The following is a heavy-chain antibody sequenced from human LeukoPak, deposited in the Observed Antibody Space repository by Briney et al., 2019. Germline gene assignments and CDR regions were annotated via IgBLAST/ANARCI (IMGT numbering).Heavy chain of an antibody. V-gene: IGHV2-5*02. D-gene: IGHD5-18*01. J-gene: IGHJ4*02. CDR3: AHSARPQGYSYGYGNFDY. Sequence: SGPTLVKPTQTLTLTCTFSGFSLSTSGVGVGWIRQPPGEALEWLALIYWDDDKRYSPSLKSRLTITKDTSKNQVVLTMTNMDPVDTATYYCAHSARPQGYSYGYGNFDYWGQGTLVTVSS. CDR2: IYWDDDK. CDR1: GFSLSTSGVG.